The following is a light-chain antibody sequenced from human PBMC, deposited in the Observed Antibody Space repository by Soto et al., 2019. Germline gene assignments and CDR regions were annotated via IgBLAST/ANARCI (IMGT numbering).Light chain of an antibody. V-gene: IGKV1-13*02. Sequence: GDRVTITCRASQGISSALAWYQQKPGKAPKLLIYDASSLESGVPSRFGGSGSGTDFTLTISSLQPEDFATYYCQQFNSYPRTFGQGTKVEIK. CDR2: DAS. J-gene: IGKJ1*01. CDR1: QGISSA. CDR3: QQFNSYPRT.